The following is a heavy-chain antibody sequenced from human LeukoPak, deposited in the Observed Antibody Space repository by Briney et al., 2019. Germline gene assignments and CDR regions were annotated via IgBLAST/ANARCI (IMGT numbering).Heavy chain of an antibody. D-gene: IGHD6-19*01. J-gene: IGHJ4*02. V-gene: IGHV3-23*01. CDR2: ISGSGGST. CDR3: AKDYRFAVAGFYYFDY. Sequence: PGGSLRLSCAASGFTFSSYAMSWVRQAPGKGLEWVSAISGSGGSTYYADSVKGRFTISRDNSKNTLYLQMNSLRAEDTALYYCAKDYRFAVAGFYYFDYWGQGTLVTVSS. CDR1: GFTFSSYA.